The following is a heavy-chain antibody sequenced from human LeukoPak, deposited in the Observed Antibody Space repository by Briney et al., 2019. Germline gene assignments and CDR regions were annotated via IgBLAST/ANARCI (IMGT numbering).Heavy chain of an antibody. CDR1: GFTFSSYA. CDR2: ISGSGGST. Sequence: PGGSLRLSCAASGFTFSSYAVSWVRQAPGKGLEWVSAISGSGGSTYYADSVKGRFTISRDNSKNTLYLQMNSLRAEDTAVYYCAKAGQWLGTFDYWGQGTLVTVSS. D-gene: IGHD6-19*01. V-gene: IGHV3-23*01. J-gene: IGHJ4*02. CDR3: AKAGQWLGTFDY.